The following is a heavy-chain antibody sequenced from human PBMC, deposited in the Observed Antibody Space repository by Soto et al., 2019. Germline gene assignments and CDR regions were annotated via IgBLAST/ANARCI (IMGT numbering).Heavy chain of an antibody. CDR3: ARRYGSAFDI. D-gene: IGHD3-10*01. V-gene: IGHV4-59*01. CDR1: GGSLSSYY. Sequence: ASETLSLTCIVSGGSLSSYYWSWIRQPPGKGLEWIGYIYYRGSTNYNPSLMSRVTISVDTSKNQFSLKLTSVTAADTAVYYCARRYGSAFDIWGQGTMVTVSS. CDR2: IYYRGST. J-gene: IGHJ3*02.